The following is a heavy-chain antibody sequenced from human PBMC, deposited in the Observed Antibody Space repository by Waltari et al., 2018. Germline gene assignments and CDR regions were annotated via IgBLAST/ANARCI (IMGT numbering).Heavy chain of an antibody. CDR2: INAANGNT. CDR1: GYRFNSYA. CDR3: ARDRSGIAVAGIHGFDI. J-gene: IGHJ3*02. Sequence: QVQLVQSGAEVKKPGASVKVSCKASGYRFNSYAMHWVRQDPGQRLEWMGWINAANGNTKYSQKFQGRVTITRDTSASTAYMELSSLRSEDTAVYYCARDRSGIAVAGIHGFDIWGQGTMVTVSS. V-gene: IGHV1-3*01. D-gene: IGHD6-19*01.